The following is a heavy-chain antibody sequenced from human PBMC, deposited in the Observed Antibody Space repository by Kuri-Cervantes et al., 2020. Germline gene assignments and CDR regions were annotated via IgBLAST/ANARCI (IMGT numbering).Heavy chain of an antibody. CDR2: IKQDGSEK. CDR1: GFTFSSYW. J-gene: IGHJ4*02. Sequence: GGSLRLSCAASGFTFSSYWMSWVRQAPGKGLEWVANIKQDGSEKYYVDSVKGRFTISRDNAKNSLYLQMNSLRAEDTALYYCAKDMGVGAAAGPFDYWGQGTPVTVSS. V-gene: IGHV3-7*03. CDR3: AKDMGVGAAAGPFDY. D-gene: IGHD6-13*01.